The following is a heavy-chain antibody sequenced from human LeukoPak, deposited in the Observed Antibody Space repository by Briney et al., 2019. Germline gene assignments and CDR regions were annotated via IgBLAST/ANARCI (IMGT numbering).Heavy chain of an antibody. CDR1: GFTFSDYY. Sequence: GGSLRLSCAASGFTFSDYYVNWIRQAPGKGLEWVSYSSTTGHQTNYADSVKGRFTISRDHAKNSVYLQLNSLRAEDTAVYYCARGGPDPGENYYFDYWGQGTLVTVSS. CDR3: ARGGPDPGENYYFDY. CDR2: SSTTGHQT. D-gene: IGHD1-7*01. V-gene: IGHV3-11*06. J-gene: IGHJ4*02.